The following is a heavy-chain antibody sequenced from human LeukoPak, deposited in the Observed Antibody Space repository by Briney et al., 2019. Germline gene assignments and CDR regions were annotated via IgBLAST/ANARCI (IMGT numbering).Heavy chain of an antibody. CDR3: ARVDPASSYGSRGAFDY. CDR2: IYNGDST. D-gene: IGHD5-18*01. Sequence: PGGSLRLSCAASGFTVSSNYMSWVRQAPGKGLEWVSVIYNGDSTYYADSVKGRFTTSRDNSKNTLYLQMNSLRAEDTAVYYCARVDPASSYGSRGAFDYWGQGTLVTVSS. V-gene: IGHV3-66*01. J-gene: IGHJ4*02. CDR1: GFTVSSNY.